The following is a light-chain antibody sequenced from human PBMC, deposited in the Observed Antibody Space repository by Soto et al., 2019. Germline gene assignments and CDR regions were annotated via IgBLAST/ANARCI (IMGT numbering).Light chain of an antibody. CDR2: AAS. J-gene: IGKJ1*01. CDR1: QGISTY. Sequence: IQLNQSPSSLSASVGDRVTITCRASQGISTYLTWYQQEPGKAPKVLIYAASTLQSGVPSGFSGSGSGTDFTLTISSLQPEDFATYYCQQLNSYPWTFGQGTRVEIK. V-gene: IGKV1-9*01. CDR3: QQLNSYPWT.